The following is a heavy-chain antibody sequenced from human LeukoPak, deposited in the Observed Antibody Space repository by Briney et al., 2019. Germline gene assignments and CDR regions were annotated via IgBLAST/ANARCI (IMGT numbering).Heavy chain of an antibody. CDR3: AKDRLPLIRGIDY. Sequence: QTGGSLRLSCAASGFTVSSNYMSWVRRAPGKGLEWVSAISGSGGTTYYADSVKGRFTISRDNSRNTLYLQMNSLRAEDTAVYYCAKDRLPLIRGIDYWGQGTLVIVSS. CDR1: GFTVSSNY. D-gene: IGHD3-10*01. CDR2: ISGSGGTT. J-gene: IGHJ4*02. V-gene: IGHV3-23*01.